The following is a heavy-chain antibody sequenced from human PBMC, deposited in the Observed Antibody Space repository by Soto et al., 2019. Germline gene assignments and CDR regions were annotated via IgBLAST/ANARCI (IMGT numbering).Heavy chain of an antibody. J-gene: IGHJ2*01. D-gene: IGHD6-13*01. V-gene: IGHV4-4*02. CDR1: GGSINSSDW. CDR2: IYHSGTT. Sequence: QVQLQESGPGLVKPSGTLSLTCAVSGGSINSSDWWSWVRQPPGKGLEWIGEIYHSGTTHYNPSLKRRVPISRDKSKTLFSLKLSSVTAADAAVSDCRSSTSISGLYWYLDLWGRGTLVTVSS. CDR3: RSSTSISGLYWYLDL.